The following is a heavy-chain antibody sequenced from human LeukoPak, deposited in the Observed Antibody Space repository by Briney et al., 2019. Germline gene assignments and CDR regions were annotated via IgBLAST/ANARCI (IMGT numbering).Heavy chain of an antibody. D-gene: IGHD3-10*01. V-gene: IGHV5-51*01. CDR1: GYSFTSYW. CDR3: ARFRGLQGYYYYGMDV. J-gene: IGHJ6*02. Sequence: GESLKIFCKGSGYSFTSYWIGWVRQMPGKGLEWMGIIYPGDSDTRYSPSFQGQVTISADKSISTAYLQWSSLKASDTAMYYCARFRGLQGYYYYGMDVWGQGTTVTVSS. CDR2: IYPGDSDT.